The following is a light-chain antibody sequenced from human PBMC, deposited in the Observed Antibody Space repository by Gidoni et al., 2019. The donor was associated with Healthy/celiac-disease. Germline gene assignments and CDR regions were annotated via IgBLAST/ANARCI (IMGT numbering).Light chain of an antibody. Sequence: IVLTPSPGTLSLSPGERASLSCRAIQRVSSSYLAWYQQKPGQDPRLLIYGASSRATGIPDRCSGSGAGTDFTLTISRLEPEDFAVYYCQQYGSSPLLTFGGGTKVEIK. V-gene: IGKV3-20*01. J-gene: IGKJ4*01. CDR2: GAS. CDR3: QQYGSSPLLT. CDR1: QRVSSSY.